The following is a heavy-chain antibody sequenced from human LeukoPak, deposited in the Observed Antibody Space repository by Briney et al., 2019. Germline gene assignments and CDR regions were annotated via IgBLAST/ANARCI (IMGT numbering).Heavy chain of an antibody. CDR1: GFTFNSYG. Sequence: GGSLRLSCAASGFTFNSYGMHWVRQAPGKGLEWVAVIWYDGSNKYYADSVKGRFTISRDNSKNTLYLQMNSLRAEDTAVYYCARGYCSSTSCYLFDYWGQGTLVTVSS. CDR2: IWYDGSNK. D-gene: IGHD2-2*01. V-gene: IGHV3-33*01. J-gene: IGHJ4*02. CDR3: ARGYCSSTSCYLFDY.